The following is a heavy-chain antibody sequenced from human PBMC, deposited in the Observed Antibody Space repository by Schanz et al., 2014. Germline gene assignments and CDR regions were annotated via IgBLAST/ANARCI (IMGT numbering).Heavy chain of an antibody. D-gene: IGHD6-6*01. J-gene: IGHJ4*02. V-gene: IGHV1-46*01. CDR2: INPSGVST. CDR1: GYIFTSYS. Sequence: QLVQSGAEVKKPGASVKVSCKASGYIFTSYSMHWVRQAPGQGLEWLGIINPSGVSTSSAQEFQGRVTMTRDTSTSTLQMELSSLRSEDTAVYYCARGGAYRSPSPVFYFDYWGQGTLVTVSS. CDR3: ARGGAYRSPSPVFYFDY.